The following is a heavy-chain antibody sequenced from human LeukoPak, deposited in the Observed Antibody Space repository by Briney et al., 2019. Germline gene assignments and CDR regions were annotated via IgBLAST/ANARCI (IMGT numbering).Heavy chain of an antibody. CDR1: GGSLSSSSYY. V-gene: IGHV4-39*01. CDR2: IYYSGST. CDR3: ARPYGDYDFDY. J-gene: IGHJ4*02. Sequence: SETLSLTCTVSGGSLSSSSYYWGWIRQPPGKGLEWIGSIYYSGSTYYNPSLKSRVTISVNTSKNQFSLKLSSVTAADTAVYYCARPYGDYDFDYWGQGTLVTVSS. D-gene: IGHD4-17*01.